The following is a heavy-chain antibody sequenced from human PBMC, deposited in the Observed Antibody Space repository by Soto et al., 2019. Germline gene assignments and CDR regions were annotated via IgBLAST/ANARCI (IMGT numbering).Heavy chain of an antibody. CDR3: ARGRDSSGWYVGDWFDP. CDR1: GHTLTGDG. V-gene: IGHV1-18*01. J-gene: IGHJ5*02. CDR2: ISAYNGNT. Sequence: ASVTVSFKASGHTLTGDGLSLVRQAPGQGLEWMGWISAYNGNTNYAQKLQGRVTMTTDTSTSTAYMELRSLRSDDTAVYYCARGRDSSGWYVGDWFDPWGQGTLVNVPQ. D-gene: IGHD6-19*01.